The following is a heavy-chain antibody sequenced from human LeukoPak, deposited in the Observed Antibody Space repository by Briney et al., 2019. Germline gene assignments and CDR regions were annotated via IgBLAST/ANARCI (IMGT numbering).Heavy chain of an antibody. D-gene: IGHD2/OR15-2a*01. CDR1: GGSFSGYY. CDR2: INHSGST. Sequence: SSETLSLTCAVYGGSFSGYYWSWIRQPPGKGLEWIGEINHSGSTNYNPSLKSRGTISVDTSQNQFSLRLSSLTAADTAVYYCARILARQFTSFSDSSPYTYYYMDVWGKGTTVTVSS. CDR3: ARILARQFTSFSDSSPYTYYYMDV. V-gene: IGHV4-34*01. J-gene: IGHJ6*03.